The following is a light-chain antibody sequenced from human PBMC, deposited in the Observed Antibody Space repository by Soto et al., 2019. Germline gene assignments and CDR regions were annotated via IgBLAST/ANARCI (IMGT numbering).Light chain of an antibody. CDR3: QSYDIRLSGWV. Sequence: QSALTQPPSASGSPGQSVTISCTGTSSDVGGYNYVSWYQQHPGKAPKLMIYEVSKRPSGVPDRFSGSKSGNTASLTVSGLQAEDEADYYCQSYDIRLSGWVFGGGTKLTVL. CDR2: EVS. V-gene: IGLV2-8*01. J-gene: IGLJ3*02. CDR1: SSDVGGYNY.